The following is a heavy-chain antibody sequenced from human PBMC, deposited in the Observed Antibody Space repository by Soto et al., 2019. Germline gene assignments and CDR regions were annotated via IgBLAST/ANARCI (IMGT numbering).Heavy chain of an antibody. CDR3: ARGPSDILTGCSKWFDP. CDR2: IYYSGST. V-gene: IGHV4-31*03. D-gene: IGHD3-9*01. Sequence: QVQLQESGPGLVKPSQTLSLTCTVSGGSISSGGYYWSWIRQHPAKGLEWIGYIYYSGSTYYNPSLKSGVTVSVDPSKNQFCLKVSSVTAADTTVYYCARGPSDILTGCSKWFDPWGQGTLVTVAS. J-gene: IGHJ5*02. CDR1: GGSISSGGYY.